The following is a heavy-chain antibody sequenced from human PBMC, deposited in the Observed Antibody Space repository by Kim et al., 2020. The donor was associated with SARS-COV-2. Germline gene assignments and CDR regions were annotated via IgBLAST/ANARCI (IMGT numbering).Heavy chain of an antibody. V-gene: IGHV4-4*02. Sequence: PSLKSRVTTSVDKSKNQFSLKLSSVTAADTAVYYCARASIAAAGTGYFDYWGQGTLVTVSS. CDR3: ARASIAAAGTGYFDY. J-gene: IGHJ4*02. D-gene: IGHD6-13*01.